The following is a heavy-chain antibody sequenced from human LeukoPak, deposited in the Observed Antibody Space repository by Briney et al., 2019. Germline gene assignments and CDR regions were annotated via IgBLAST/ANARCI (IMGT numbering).Heavy chain of an antibody. J-gene: IGHJ4*02. V-gene: IGHV4-59*12. CDR1: GGSISSYY. D-gene: IGHD5-24*01. CDR2: IYYSGST. Sequence: SETLSLTCTVSGGSISSYYWSWIRQPPGKGLEGIGYIYYSGSTNYNPPLKSRVPISVDTSKNQFSLKLSSVTAADTAVYYCAREPGEMATPEGYWGQGTLVTVSP. CDR3: AREPGEMATPEGY.